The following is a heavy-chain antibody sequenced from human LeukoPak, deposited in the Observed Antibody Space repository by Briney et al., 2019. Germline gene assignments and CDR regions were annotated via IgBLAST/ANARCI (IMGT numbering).Heavy chain of an antibody. CDR1: GYTFTSYD. D-gene: IGHD2-15*01. J-gene: IGHJ4*02. CDR3: ARGESGGNYFDY. CDR2: MNPNSGNT. Sequence: ASVKVSCKASGYTFTSYDINWVRQATGQGLEWMGWMNPNSGNTGYAQKFQGRVTMARNTSISTAYMELSSLRSEDTAVYYCARGESGGNYFDYWGQGTLVTVSS. V-gene: IGHV1-8*01.